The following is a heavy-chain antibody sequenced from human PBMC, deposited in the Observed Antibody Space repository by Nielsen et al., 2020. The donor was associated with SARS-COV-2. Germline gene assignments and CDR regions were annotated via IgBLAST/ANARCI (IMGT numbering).Heavy chain of an antibody. J-gene: IGHJ4*02. Sequence: GESLKISCAASGFTFSYYWMFWLRQAPGKGLEWVAIISYAGSNKYSSDSVKARFTIARDNSKNTLYLQMNSLRAEDTAVYYCARECPDSSSSYFDYWGQGTLVTVSS. V-gene: IGHV3-30*03. CDR1: GFTFSYYW. CDR3: ARECPDSSSSYFDY. CDR2: ISYAGSNK. D-gene: IGHD6-6*01.